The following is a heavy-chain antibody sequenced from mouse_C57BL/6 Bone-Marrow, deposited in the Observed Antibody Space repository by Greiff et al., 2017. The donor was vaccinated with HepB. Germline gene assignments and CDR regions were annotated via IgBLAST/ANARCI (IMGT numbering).Heavy chain of an antibody. CDR1: GFTFSNYW. V-gene: IGHV6-3*01. D-gene: IGHD2-5*01. CDR3: TSYSIDY. Sequence: EVQGVESGGGLVQPGGSMKLSCVASGFTFSNYWMNWVRQSPEKGLEWVAQIRLKSDNYATHYAESVKGRFTISRDDSKSSVYLQMNNLRAEDTGIYYCTSYSIDYWGQGTTLTVSS. CDR2: IRLKSDNYAT. J-gene: IGHJ2*01.